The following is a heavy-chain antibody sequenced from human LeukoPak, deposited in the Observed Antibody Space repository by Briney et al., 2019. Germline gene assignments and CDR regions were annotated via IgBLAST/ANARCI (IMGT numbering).Heavy chain of an antibody. D-gene: IGHD3-3*01. CDR1: GGSFSGYY. CDR2: INHSGST. Sequence: SETLSLTCAVYGGSFSGYYWSWIRQPPGKGLEWIGEINHSGSTNYNPSLKSRVTISVDTSKNQFSLKLSSVTAADTAVYYCARGRITIFGVAPCGMDVWGQGTTVTVSS. CDR3: ARGRITIFGVAPCGMDV. J-gene: IGHJ6*02. V-gene: IGHV4-34*01.